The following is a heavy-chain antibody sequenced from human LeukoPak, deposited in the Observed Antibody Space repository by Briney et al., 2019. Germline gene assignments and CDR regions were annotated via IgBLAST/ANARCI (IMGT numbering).Heavy chain of an antibody. Sequence: PGGSLRLSCTASRFTFDDYAMHWVRQAPGKGLEWVSGISWNSGSIGYADSVKGRFTISRDNAKNSLYLQMNSLRAEDMALYYCAKAFSYGDYPSPWGQGTLVTVSS. V-gene: IGHV3-9*03. CDR1: RFTFDDYA. D-gene: IGHD4-17*01. CDR2: ISWNSGSI. CDR3: AKAFSYGDYPSP. J-gene: IGHJ5*02.